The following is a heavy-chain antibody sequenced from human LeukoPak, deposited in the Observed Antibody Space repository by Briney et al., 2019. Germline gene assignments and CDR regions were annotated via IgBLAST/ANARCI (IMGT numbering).Heavy chain of an antibody. D-gene: IGHD3-22*01. CDR3: TRSRGSITMIVVVIDY. J-gene: IGHJ4*02. CDR1: GGSISSSSYY. Sequence: SETLSLTCTVSGGSISSSSYYWGWIRQPPGKGLEWIGSIYYSGSTYYNPSLKSRVTISVDTSKNQFSLKLSSVTAADTAVYYCTRSRGSITMIVVVIDYWGQGTLVTVSS. CDR2: IYYSGST. V-gene: IGHV4-39*01.